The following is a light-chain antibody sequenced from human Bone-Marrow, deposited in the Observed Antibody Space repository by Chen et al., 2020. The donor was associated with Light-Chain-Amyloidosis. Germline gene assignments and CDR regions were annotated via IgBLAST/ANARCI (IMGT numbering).Light chain of an antibody. CDR3: QQHGGSPPYT. V-gene: IGKV3-20*01. CDR1: QSVRSSY. Sequence: EIVLTQSPGTLSLSPGERATLSCRASQSVRSSYLAWYQQKPGQAPRLLIYGASNRATGIPDRFSGSGSGTDFTLTISRLEPEDFAVYYCQQHGGSPPYTFGQGTKLEIK. J-gene: IGKJ2*01. CDR2: GAS.